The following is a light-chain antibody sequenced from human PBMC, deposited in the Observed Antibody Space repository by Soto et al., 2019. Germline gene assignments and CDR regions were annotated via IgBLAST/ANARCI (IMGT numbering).Light chain of an antibody. V-gene: IGKV3-20*01. CDR3: QQYGNSPRT. J-gene: IGKJ1*01. CDR1: QSVSSNY. Sequence: EIVLTQSPGTLSLSPGEAATLSCRASQSVSSNYLAWYQQKRGQAPRLLIDGASSRATGIPDRFSGSGSGTDFTLTISRLESEDFAVYYCQQYGNSPRTFGQGTKVEIK. CDR2: GAS.